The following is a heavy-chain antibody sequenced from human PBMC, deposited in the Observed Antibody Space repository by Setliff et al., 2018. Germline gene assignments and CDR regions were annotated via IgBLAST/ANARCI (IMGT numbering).Heavy chain of an antibody. D-gene: IGHD3-9*01. CDR3: ARAYYGTVNGYSSYYGLDV. Sequence: GGSLRLSCAASGFTFSSYSMNWVRQAPGKGLEWVSMISGSAQTTYYADSVKGRFTMSRDNAKNTLYLQMNSLRAEDTAVYYCARAYYGTVNGYSSYYGLDVWGQGT. V-gene: IGHV3-48*04. CDR2: ISGSAQTT. CDR1: GFTFSSYS. J-gene: IGHJ6*02.